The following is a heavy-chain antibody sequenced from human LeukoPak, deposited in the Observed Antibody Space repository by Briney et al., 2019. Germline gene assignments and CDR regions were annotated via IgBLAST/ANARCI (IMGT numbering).Heavy chain of an antibody. D-gene: IGHD3-3*01. CDR2: INHSGST. CDR1: GGSFSGYY. CDR3: ARVNYDFWSGPKFRFDP. J-gene: IGHJ5*02. V-gene: IGHV4-34*01. Sequence: PSETLSLTCAVYGGSFSGYYWSWIRQPPGKGLEWIGEINHSGSTNYNPSLKSRVAISVDTSKNQFSLKLSSVTAADTAVYYCARVNYDFWSGPKFRFDPWGQGTLVTVSS.